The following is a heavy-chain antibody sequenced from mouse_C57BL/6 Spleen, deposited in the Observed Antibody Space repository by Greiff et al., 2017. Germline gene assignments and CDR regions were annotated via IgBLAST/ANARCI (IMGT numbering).Heavy chain of an antibody. D-gene: IGHD1-1*01. CDR1: GFTFSSYT. Sequence: EVKLVESGGGLVKPGGSLKLSCAASGFTFSSYTMSWVRQTPEKRLEWVATISGGGGNTYYPDSVKGRFTISRDNAKNTLYLQMSSLRSEDTALYYCARDLLRSVGGYCDVWGTGTTVTVSS. CDR2: ISGGGGNT. CDR3: ARDLLRSVGGYCDV. J-gene: IGHJ1*03. V-gene: IGHV5-9*01.